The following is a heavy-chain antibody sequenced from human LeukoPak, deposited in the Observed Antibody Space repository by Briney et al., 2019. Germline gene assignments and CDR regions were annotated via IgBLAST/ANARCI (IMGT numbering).Heavy chain of an antibody. CDR3: AHRKNYYDSSVFDY. CDR1: GFSLNTRGVG. D-gene: IGHD3-22*01. V-gene: IGHV2-5*02. Sequence: SGPTLVKPTQILTLTCTFSGFSLNTRGVGVGWIRQPPGRALEWLALIYWDDDRRYSPSLKSRLTITKDTSKNQVVLTMTNMDPVDTATYYCAHRKNYYDSSVFDYWGQGTLVTVSS. CDR2: IYWDDDR. J-gene: IGHJ4*02.